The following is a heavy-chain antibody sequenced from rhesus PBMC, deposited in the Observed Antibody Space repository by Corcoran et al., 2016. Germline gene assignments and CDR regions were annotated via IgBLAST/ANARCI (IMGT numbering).Heavy chain of an antibody. J-gene: IGHJ4*01. CDR1: GDSVSSNSAT. CDR3: ARESCTGSGCYGAVGS. Sequence: QVQLQESGPGLVKPSQTLSLTCAISGDSVSSNSATWNWIRQSPSRGLEWLGKTYYRSKCYNDYKQAGQNRISINQDTSRNQFSLHLNSVTPEDMAVYYGARESCTGSGCYGAVGSWGQGVLVTVSS. CDR2: TYYRSKCYN. D-gene: IGHD2-21*01. V-gene: IGHV6-1*01.